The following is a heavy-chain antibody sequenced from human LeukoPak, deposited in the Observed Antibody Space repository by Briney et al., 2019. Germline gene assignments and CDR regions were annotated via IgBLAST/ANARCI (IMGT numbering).Heavy chain of an antibody. CDR1: GFTFSSYA. V-gene: IGHV3-64*01. CDR2: ISSNGGST. J-gene: IGHJ6*04. Sequence: GGSLRLSCAASGFTFSSYAMHWVRQAPGKGLEYVSAISSNGGSTYYANSVKGRFTISRDNSKNTVHLQMNSLRAEDSALYYCVRGTINPPADVWGKGTTVTVSS. CDR3: VRGTINPPADV. D-gene: IGHD2-2*01.